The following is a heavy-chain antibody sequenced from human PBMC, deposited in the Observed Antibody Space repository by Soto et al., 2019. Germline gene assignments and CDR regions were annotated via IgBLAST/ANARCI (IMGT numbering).Heavy chain of an antibody. V-gene: IGHV3-23*01. D-gene: IGHD2-2*02. CDR3: AKGTVPAAIRRDYFDY. Sequence: GGSLRLSCAASGFTFSTYAMSWVRQAPGKGLEWVSAISGSGDSTYYADSVRGRFTISRDNSKNTLYLQMNSLRAEDTAVYYCAKGTVPAAIRRDYFDYWGQGTLVTVSS. J-gene: IGHJ4*02. CDR1: GFTFSTYA. CDR2: ISGSGDST.